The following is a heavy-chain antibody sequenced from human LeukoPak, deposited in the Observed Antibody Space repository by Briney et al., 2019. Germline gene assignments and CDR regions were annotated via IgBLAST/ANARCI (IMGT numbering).Heavy chain of an antibody. CDR3: AREGSIVVTYWFDP. CDR1: GYTFTNYY. J-gene: IGHJ5*02. Sequence: ASVKVSCKASGYTFTNYYIHWVRQAPGQGLEWMRIINPSGGSTSYAQKFQGRVTMTRDTSTSTVYMELSSLRSEDTAVYYCAREGSIVVTYWFDPWGQGTLVTVSS. V-gene: IGHV1-46*01. CDR2: INPSGGST. D-gene: IGHD3-22*01.